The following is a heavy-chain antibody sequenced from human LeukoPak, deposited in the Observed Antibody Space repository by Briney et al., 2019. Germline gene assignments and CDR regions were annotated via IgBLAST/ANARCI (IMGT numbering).Heavy chain of an antibody. CDR1: GGTFSSYA. V-gene: IGHV1-69*05. J-gene: IGHJ4*02. D-gene: IGHD5-18*01. CDR3: GREGGKSYGSSFDD. Sequence: ASVKVSCKASGGTFSSYAISWVGQAPGQGLDWMGRIIHFFGTANYAQRFQGRVTFTTDESPSTDYMELSSLRTEDTAVYYCGREGGKSYGSSFDDRGQGALVTVSS. CDR2: IIHFFGTA.